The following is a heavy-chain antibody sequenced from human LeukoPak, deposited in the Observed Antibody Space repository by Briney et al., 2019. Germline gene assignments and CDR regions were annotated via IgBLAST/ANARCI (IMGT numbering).Heavy chain of an antibody. J-gene: IGHJ4*02. CDR1: GYTFTSYD. V-gene: IGHV1-8*01. Sequence: ASVKVSCKASGYTFTSYDINWVRQATGQGLEWMGWMNPNSGNTGYAQKFQGRVSMTSNTSTGTAHLELSSLRSEDTAVYYCARVSSGWYSVSALYYWGQGTLVTVSS. D-gene: IGHD6-19*01. CDR3: ARVSSGWYSVSALYY. CDR2: MNPNSGNT.